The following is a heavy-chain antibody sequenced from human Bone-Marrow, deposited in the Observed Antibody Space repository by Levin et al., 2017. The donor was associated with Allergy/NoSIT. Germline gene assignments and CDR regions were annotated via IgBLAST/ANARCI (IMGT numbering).Heavy chain of an antibody. V-gene: IGHV3-15*01. CDR3: TTAMRGY. J-gene: IGHJ4*02. D-gene: IGHD2-2*01. CDR1: GFTFSDAW. CDR2: IRNKADGGTT. Sequence: PGGSLRLSCAASGFTFSDAWMSWVRQAPGKGLEWIGRIRNKADGGTTDYIAPVQGRFTISRDDSRNTVYLQMNSLKTEDTGIYYCTTAMRGYWGQGTLVTVSS.